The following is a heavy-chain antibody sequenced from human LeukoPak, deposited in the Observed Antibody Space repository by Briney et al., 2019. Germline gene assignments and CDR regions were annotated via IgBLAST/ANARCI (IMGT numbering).Heavy chain of an antibody. CDR2: MNPNSGNT. CDR3: ARGHPYGYDAGLIDY. Sequence: GASVKVSCKASGGTFSSYAISWVRQAPGQGLEWMGWMNPNSGNTGYAQKFQGRVTMTRNTSISTAYMELSSLRSEDTAVYYCARGHPYGYDAGLIDYWGQGTLVTVSS. D-gene: IGHD5-18*01. V-gene: IGHV1-8*02. CDR1: GGTFSSYA. J-gene: IGHJ4*02.